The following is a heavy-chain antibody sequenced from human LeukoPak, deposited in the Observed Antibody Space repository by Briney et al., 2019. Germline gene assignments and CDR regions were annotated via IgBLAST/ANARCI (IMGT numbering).Heavy chain of an antibody. CDR3: ARAIDYGDYYVWFDP. CDR2: IIPIFGTA. CDR1: GGTFSSYA. Sequence: GASVKVSCKASGGTFSSYAISWVRQAPGQGLEWMGGIIPIFGTANYAQKFQGRVTITADKSTSTAYMELSSLRSEDTAVYYCARAIDYGDYYVWFDPWGQGTLVTVSS. D-gene: IGHD4-17*01. V-gene: IGHV1-69*06. J-gene: IGHJ5*02.